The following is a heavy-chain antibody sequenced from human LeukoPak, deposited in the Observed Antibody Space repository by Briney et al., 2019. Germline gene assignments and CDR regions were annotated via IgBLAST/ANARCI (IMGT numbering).Heavy chain of an antibody. CDR1: GFTFSSYA. J-gene: IGHJ4*02. V-gene: IGHV3-23*01. CDR3: AIDYFYDSSGYIFDY. Sequence: PGGSLRLXCAASGFTFSSYATSWDRQAPGKGLEWVSAISGSGGSTYYADSVKGRFTISRDNSKNTLYLQMNSLRAEDTAVYYCAIDYFYDSSGYIFDYWGQGTLVTVSS. D-gene: IGHD3-22*01. CDR2: ISGSGGST.